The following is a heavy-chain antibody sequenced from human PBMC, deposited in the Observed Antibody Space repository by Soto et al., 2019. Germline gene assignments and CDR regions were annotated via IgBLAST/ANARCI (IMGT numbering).Heavy chain of an antibody. J-gene: IGHJ4*02. Sequence: QVQLVQSGAEVKKPGSSVKVSCKASGGTFTSNAISWVRQAPEQGLEWMGTVLPVFGTTNYAPTFRGRLTIAADESSSTAYTELRSLKSAGPAVYYCARDRALRGFDYWGQGTLVTFSP. D-gene: IGHD3-10*01. CDR2: VLPVFGTT. V-gene: IGHV1-69*18. CDR1: GGTFTSNA. CDR3: ARDRALRGFDY.